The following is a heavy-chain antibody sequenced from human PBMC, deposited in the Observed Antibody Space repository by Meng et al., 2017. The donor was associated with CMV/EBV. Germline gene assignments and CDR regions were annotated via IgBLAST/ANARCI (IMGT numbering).Heavy chain of an antibody. CDR2: INHSGST. CDR1: GGSFSGYY. D-gene: IGHD3-3*01. V-gene: IGHV4-34*01. CDR3: ARGFRDTIFGVVIMYGMDV. Sequence: SETLSLTCAVYGGSFSGYYWSWIRQPPGKGLEWIGEINHSGSTNYNPSLKSRVTISVDTPKNQFSLKLSSVTAADTAVYYCARGFRDTIFGVVIMYGMDVWGQGTTVTVSS. J-gene: IGHJ6*02.